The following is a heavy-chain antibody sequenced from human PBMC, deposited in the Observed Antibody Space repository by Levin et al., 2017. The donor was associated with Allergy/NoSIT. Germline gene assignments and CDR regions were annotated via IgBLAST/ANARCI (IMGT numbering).Heavy chain of an antibody. Sequence: ASETLYLTCAASGFIFSTYDMHWVRQATGKGLEWVSGIGITGDTHYSGSVKGRFTISRENAQNSLYLQMNNLRAGDTAVYYCARKAGVGFDYWGQGTLVTVSS. V-gene: IGHV3-13*01. CDR1: GFIFSTYD. J-gene: IGHJ4*02. CDR2: IGITGDT. CDR3: ARKAGVGFDY. D-gene: IGHD3-10*01.